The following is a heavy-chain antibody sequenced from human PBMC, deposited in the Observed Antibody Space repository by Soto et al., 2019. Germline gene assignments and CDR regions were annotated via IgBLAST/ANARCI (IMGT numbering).Heavy chain of an antibody. CDR3: ARDPWFGELGGYGMDV. J-gene: IGHJ6*02. Sequence: EVQLVESGGGLVQPGGSLRLSCAASGFTFSSYSMNWVRQAPGKGLEWVSYISSSSSTIYYADSVKGRFTISRDNAKNSLYLQMNSLRDEDTAVYYCARDPWFGELGGYGMDVWGQGTTVTVSS. CDR2: ISSSSSTI. D-gene: IGHD3-10*01. CDR1: GFTFSSYS. V-gene: IGHV3-48*02.